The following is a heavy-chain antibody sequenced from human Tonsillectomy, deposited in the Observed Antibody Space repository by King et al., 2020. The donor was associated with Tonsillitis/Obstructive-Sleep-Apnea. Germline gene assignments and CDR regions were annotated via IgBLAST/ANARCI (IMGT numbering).Heavy chain of an antibody. J-gene: IGHJ4*02. D-gene: IGHD6-13*01. CDR2: IYSGGST. CDR1: GFTVSSNY. Sequence: VQLVESGGGLVQPGGSLRLSCAASGFTVSSNYMSWVRQAPGKGLEWVSVIYSGGSTYYADSVKGRFTISRDNSKNTLYLQMNSLRAEDTAVYYCARDGPYRSSWYDFDYWGQGTLVTVSS. CDR3: ARDGPYRSSWYDFDY. V-gene: IGHV3-66*01.